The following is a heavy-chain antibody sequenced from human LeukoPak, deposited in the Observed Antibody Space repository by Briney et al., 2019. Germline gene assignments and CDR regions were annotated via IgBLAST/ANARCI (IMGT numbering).Heavy chain of an antibody. CDR3: TRERRGTYYAFES. CDR2: ITSGAGST. V-gene: IGHV3-11*01. J-gene: IGHJ4*02. Sequence: GGSLRLSCDASGFSISDSYMSWIRQSPGKGLEWISYITSGAGSTKYADSVKGRFTISRGKAKNSVALQLNSLRAEDTAVYYCTRERRGTYYAFESWGQGTLVTVSS. CDR1: GFSISDSY. D-gene: IGHD3-22*01.